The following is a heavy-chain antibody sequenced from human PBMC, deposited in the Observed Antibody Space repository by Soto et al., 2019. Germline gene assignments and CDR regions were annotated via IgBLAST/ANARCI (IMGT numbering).Heavy chain of an antibody. CDR1: GGSISSHY. V-gene: IGHV4-59*11. D-gene: IGHD3-16*02. J-gene: IGHJ4*02. CDR3: ASTSGDYSGGSYPPTFDY. Sequence: QVQLQESGPGLVKPSETLSLTCTVSGGSISSHYWSWIRQPPGKGLEWIGYILYSGSTNYNPSLKSRVTFSVDTSNNQFFQKLSSVTAADTAVYYCASTSGDYSGGSYPPTFDYWGQGTLVTVSS. CDR2: ILYSGST.